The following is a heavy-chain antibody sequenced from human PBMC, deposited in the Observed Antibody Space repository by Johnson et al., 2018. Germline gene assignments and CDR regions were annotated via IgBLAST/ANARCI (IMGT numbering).Heavy chain of an antibody. Sequence: QVQLQEPGGGVVQAGRSLRLSCAASGLTLTSSGIHWVRQAPGKGLAWVAIISSEGYHQVYADSVKGRFSVSRDNLRSTGDLQMNSLRPDDTAAYYCAKGGGFGDYGNFCEYWGQGTLVTVSS. D-gene: IGHD4-17*01. V-gene: IGHV3-30*18. J-gene: IGHJ4*02. CDR1: GLTLTSSG. CDR3: AKGGGFGDYGNFCEY. CDR2: ISSEGYHQ.